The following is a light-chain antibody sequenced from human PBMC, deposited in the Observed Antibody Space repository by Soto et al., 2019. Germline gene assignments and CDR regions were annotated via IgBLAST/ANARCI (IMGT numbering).Light chain of an antibody. J-gene: IGKJ1*01. Sequence: DIQMTQSPSTLSASVGDRVTITCRASQSIDTWLAWYQQKPGKAPKLLIYKASSLESGVSSRFSGSGSGTEFTLSISSLQPEDFATYYCQQYSRLPRTFAQGTKVEFK. CDR3: QQYSRLPRT. CDR1: QSIDTW. V-gene: IGKV1-5*03. CDR2: KAS.